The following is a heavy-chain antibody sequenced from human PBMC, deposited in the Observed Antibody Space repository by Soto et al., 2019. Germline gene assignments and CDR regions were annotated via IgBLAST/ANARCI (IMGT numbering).Heavy chain of an antibody. J-gene: IGHJ4*02. CDR1: GLNVSNNY. Sequence: EVQLVESGGGLVQPGGSLRLSCAPSGLNVSNNYMSWVRQAPGKGLEWVSVIYSGGTTHYAGSVKGRFTISRDIFKKMLYLQMKNLRAEDTSVYYCARDFRLMVGGAGFDYWGQGISVTVSS. V-gene: IGHV3-66*01. CDR2: IYSGGTT. CDR3: ARDFRLMVGGAGFDY. D-gene: IGHD3-10*01.